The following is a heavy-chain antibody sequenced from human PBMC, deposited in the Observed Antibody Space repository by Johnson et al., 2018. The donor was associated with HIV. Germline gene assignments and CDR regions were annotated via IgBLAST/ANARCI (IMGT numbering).Heavy chain of an antibody. V-gene: IGHV3-66*01. D-gene: IGHD2-2*01. Sequence: VQLVESGGSVVRPGGSLRLSCAASGFTVSSNYMTWVRQAPGTGLEWVSVIYSGGSTSYADSVRGRFTISRDNSKNTLYLQMNSLRAEDTAVYYCARAPLGYCSSSTCITDAFDVWGQGTMVTVSS. CDR1: GFTVSSNY. CDR3: ARAPLGYCSSSTCITDAFDV. J-gene: IGHJ3*01. CDR2: IYSGGST.